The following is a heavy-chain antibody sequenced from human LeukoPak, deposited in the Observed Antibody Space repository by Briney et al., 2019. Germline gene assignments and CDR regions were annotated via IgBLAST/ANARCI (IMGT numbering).Heavy chain of an antibody. CDR2: IIPTFGTG. Sequence: SVKVSCKASGGTFSNYSISGVRQPPGQGLDGMEGIIPTFGTGNYGQKFQGRVTITADEPTSTAYMELSSLRSENTVVYYCASASRYYDSSGLQAYYFDYWGQGTLVTVSS. V-gene: IGHV1-69*13. J-gene: IGHJ4*02. CDR1: GGTFSNYS. CDR3: ASASRYYDSSGLQAYYFDY. D-gene: IGHD3-22*01.